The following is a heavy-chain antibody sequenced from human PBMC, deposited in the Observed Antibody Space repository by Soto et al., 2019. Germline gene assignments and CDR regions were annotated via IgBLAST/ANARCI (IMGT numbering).Heavy chain of an antibody. D-gene: IGHD5-18*01. CDR2: ISSSSSYI. CDR1: GFTFSSYS. J-gene: IGHJ6*02. Sequence: GGSLRLSCAASGFTFSSYSMNWVRQAPGKGLEWVSSISSSSSYIYYADSVKGRFTISRDNAKNSLYLQMNSLRAEDTAVYYCARDRISYGELKRCMDVWGQGTTVTVSS. V-gene: IGHV3-21*01. CDR3: ARDRISYGELKRCMDV.